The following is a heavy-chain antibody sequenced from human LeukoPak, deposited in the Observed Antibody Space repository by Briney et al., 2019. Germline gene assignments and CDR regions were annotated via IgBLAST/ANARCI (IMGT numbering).Heavy chain of an antibody. D-gene: IGHD4-11*01. Sequence: PGGSLRLSCAASGFTFSSYSMNWVRQAPGKGLEWVSSMSSSSSYIYYADSVKGRFTISRDNAKNSLYLQMNSLRAEDTAVYYCAVGMTTHDAFDIWGQGTMVTISS. CDR3: AVGMTTHDAFDI. CDR1: GFTFSSYS. V-gene: IGHV3-21*01. J-gene: IGHJ3*02. CDR2: MSSSSSYI.